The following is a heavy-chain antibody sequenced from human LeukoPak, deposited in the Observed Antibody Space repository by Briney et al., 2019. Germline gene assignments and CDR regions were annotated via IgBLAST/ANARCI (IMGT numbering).Heavy chain of an antibody. J-gene: IGHJ4*02. CDR3: ARLWGSVSGYFDY. Sequence: GRSLRLSCAVSGYTFRSHGMHWVRQAPGKGLEWVAAIWYDGSYKYYADSVKGRFTISTDNSKNMLYLQMDSLRGEDTALYYCARLWGSVSGYFDYWGQGTLVTVSS. D-gene: IGHD2-21*01. V-gene: IGHV3-33*01. CDR1: GYTFRSHG. CDR2: IWYDGSYK.